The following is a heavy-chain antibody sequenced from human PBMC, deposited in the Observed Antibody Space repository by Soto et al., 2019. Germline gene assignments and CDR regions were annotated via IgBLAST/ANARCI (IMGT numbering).Heavy chain of an antibody. CDR2: IISLHNTS. CDR1: GGAFTNYS. J-gene: IGHJ6*02. V-gene: IGHV1-69*06. Sequence: QVQLLQSGAEVKKPGSSVKVSCKGSGGAFTNYSLNWVRHAPGQEIEWLGGIISLHNTSNYSLKFLERGIVTADISSITVYMHLIGLPSDDPAPYSCATWSNWNTIYHRGMDVWIQGTPFTFSS. D-gene: IGHD1-20*01. CDR3: ATWSNWNTIYHRGMDV.